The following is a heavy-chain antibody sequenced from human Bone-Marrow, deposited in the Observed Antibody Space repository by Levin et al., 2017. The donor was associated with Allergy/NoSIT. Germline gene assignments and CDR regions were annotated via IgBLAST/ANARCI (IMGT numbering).Heavy chain of an antibody. J-gene: IGHJ6*03. CDR2: IIPIFGTA. D-gene: IGHD3-3*01. CDR3: AGFWSGYYYYMDV. Sequence: SVKVSCKASGGTFSSYAISWVRQAPGQGLEWMGGIIPIFGTANYAQKFQGRVTITADKSTSTAYMELSSLRSEDTAVYYCAGFWSGYYYYMDVWGKGTTVTVSS. CDR1: GGTFSSYA. V-gene: IGHV1-69*06.